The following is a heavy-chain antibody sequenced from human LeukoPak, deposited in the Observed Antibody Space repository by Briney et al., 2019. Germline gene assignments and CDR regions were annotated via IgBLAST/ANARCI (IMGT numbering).Heavy chain of an antibody. D-gene: IGHD2-2*01. J-gene: IGHJ4*02. V-gene: IGHV1-3*01. CDR2: INAGNGNT. CDR3: ARAVSQYCSSTSCSNPFDY. Sequence: ASVKVSCKASGYTFTSYAMHWVRQAPGQRLKWMGWINAGNGNTKYSQKFQGRVTITRDTSASTAYMELSSLRSEDTAVYYCARAVSQYCSSTSCSNPFDYWGQGTLVTVSS. CDR1: GYTFTSYA.